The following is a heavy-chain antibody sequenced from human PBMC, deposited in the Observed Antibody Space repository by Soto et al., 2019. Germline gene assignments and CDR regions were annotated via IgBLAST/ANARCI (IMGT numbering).Heavy chain of an antibody. V-gene: IGHV5-10-1*01. Sequence: PGESLKISCKGSGYSFAGYWITWVRQKQGKGLEWMGRIDPSDSQTYYSPSFRGHVTISVTKSITTVFLQWRSLRASDTAMYYCARQIYDSDTGPNFQYYFDSWGQGTPVTVSS. CDR2: IDPSDSQT. CDR1: GYSFAGYW. J-gene: IGHJ4*02. D-gene: IGHD3-22*01. CDR3: ARQIYDSDTGPNFQYYFDS.